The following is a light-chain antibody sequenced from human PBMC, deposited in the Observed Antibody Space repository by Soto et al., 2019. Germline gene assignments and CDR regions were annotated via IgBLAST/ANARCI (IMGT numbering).Light chain of an antibody. CDR2: AAS. CDR3: QQSYSSAALS. J-gene: IGKJ4*01. V-gene: IGKV1-39*01. Sequence: DIQMTQSPSSLSSSVGDRVSITFRPSQNINNYLNWYQQKPGKAPKLLLYAASILHSGVPSRFSGSGSGTDFTLTINNLQPEDFASYYCQQSYSSAALSFGGGTKVDIK. CDR1: QNINNY.